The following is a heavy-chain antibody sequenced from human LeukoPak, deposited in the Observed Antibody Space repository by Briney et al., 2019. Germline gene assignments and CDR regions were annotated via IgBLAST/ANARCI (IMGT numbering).Heavy chain of an antibody. V-gene: IGHV3-30*02. D-gene: IGHD2-2*01. CDR1: GFTFSNYG. CDR3: ARKSRYCSSTSCYADNWFDP. CDR2: IRYDETHK. J-gene: IGHJ5*02. Sequence: GGSLRLSCAASGFTFSNYGMHWVRQAPGKGLEWVAFIRYDETHKYYADSVKGRFTISRDNSKNTLYLQMNSLRAEDTAVYYCARKSRYCSSTSCYADNWFDPWGQGTLVTVSS.